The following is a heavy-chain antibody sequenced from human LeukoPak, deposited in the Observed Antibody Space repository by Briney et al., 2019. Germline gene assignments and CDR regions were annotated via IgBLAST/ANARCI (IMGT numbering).Heavy chain of an antibody. D-gene: IGHD3-22*01. CDR2: ISAYNGNT. CDR1: GYTFTSYG. J-gene: IGHJ4*02. V-gene: IGHV1-18*01. Sequence: ASVKVSCKASGYTFTSYGISWVRQAPGQGLEWMGWISAYNGNTNYAQKLQGRVTMTTDTSTSTAYMELRSLRSDDTAVYYCARDQTYYYDSSGYYGDYWGQGTLVTVSS. CDR3: ARDQTYYYDSSGYYGDY.